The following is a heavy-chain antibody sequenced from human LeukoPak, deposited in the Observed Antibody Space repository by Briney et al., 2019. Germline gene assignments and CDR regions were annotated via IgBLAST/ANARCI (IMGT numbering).Heavy chain of an antibody. CDR1: GFTFSTYN. D-gene: IGHD6-19*01. J-gene: IGHJ4*02. V-gene: IGHV3-21*01. CDR3: ARGGVYSSGWYVDY. CDR2: ITGSSSYI. Sequence: PGGSLRLSCAASGFTFSTYNMNWVRHAPGKGLEWISSITGSSSYIYYADSVKGRFTISRDNAKNSLYLQMNSLRAEDTAVYYCARGGVYSSGWYVDYWGQGTLVTVSS.